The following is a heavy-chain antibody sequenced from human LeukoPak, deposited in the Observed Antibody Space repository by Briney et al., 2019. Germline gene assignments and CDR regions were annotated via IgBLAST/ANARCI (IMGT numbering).Heavy chain of an antibody. D-gene: IGHD3-22*01. CDR1: GFTFSSYG. CDR3: AKAPMYYYDSSGYYYEDY. V-gene: IGHV3-30*02. J-gene: IGHJ4*02. CDR2: IRYDGSNK. Sequence: GGSLRLSCAASGFTFSSYGMHWVRQAPGKGLEWVAFIRYDGSNKYYAGSVKGRFTISRDNSKNTLYLQMNSLRAEDTAVYYCAKAPMYYYDSSGYYYEDYWGQGTLVTVSS.